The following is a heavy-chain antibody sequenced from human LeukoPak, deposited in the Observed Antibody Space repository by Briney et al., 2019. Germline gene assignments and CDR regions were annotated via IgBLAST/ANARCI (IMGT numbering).Heavy chain of an antibody. D-gene: IGHD4-17*01. CDR2: IYYSGST. V-gene: IGHV4-59*12. CDR3: ARDHDYGDYDWVSDAFDI. Sequence: SETLSLTCTVSGGSISSYYWSWIRQPPGKGLEWIGYIYYSGSTNYNPSLKSRVTISVDTSKNQFSLKLSSVTAADTAVYYCARDHDYGDYDWVSDAFDIWGQGTMVTVSS. J-gene: IGHJ3*02. CDR1: GGSISSYY.